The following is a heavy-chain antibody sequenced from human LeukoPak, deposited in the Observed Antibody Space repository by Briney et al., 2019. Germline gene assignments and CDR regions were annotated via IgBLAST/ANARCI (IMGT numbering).Heavy chain of an antibody. V-gene: IGHV1-18*01. CDR3: ARNYYGSGSYYRGALDY. CDR1: GYSFTSYG. D-gene: IGHD3-10*01. Sequence: ASVKVSCKAFGYSFTSYGISWVRQAPGQGLEWMGWISAYNGNTNYAQKLQGRVTMTTDTSTSTAYMELRSLRSDDTAVYYCARNYYGSGSYYRGALDYWGQGTLVTVSS. J-gene: IGHJ4*02. CDR2: ISAYNGNT.